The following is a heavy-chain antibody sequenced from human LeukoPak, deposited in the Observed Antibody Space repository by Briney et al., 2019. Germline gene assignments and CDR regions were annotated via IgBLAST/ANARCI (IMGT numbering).Heavy chain of an antibody. CDR2: FDPEDGET. CDR1: GYTLTELS. CDR3: AVGGIAAAGLYYYYMDV. V-gene: IGHV1-24*01. D-gene: IGHD6-13*01. Sequence: ASVKVSCKVSGYTLTELSMHWVRQAPGKGLEWMGGFDPEDGETIYAQKFQGRVTMTEDTSTATAYMELSSLRSEDTAVYYCAVGGIAAAGLYYYYMDVWGKGTTVTVSS. J-gene: IGHJ6*03.